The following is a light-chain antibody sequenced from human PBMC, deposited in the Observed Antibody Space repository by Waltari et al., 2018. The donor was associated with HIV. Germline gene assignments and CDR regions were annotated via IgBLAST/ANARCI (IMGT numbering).Light chain of an antibody. J-gene: IGLJ2*01. CDR1: SSNIANNY. Sequence: QSVLTQPPAVSAAPGQTVTISCSGSSSNIANNYVSWYQQLPGTAPKLLIYDNNRRSSGIPARFSGSKSGTSATLAIAGLQTGDEADYYCGTWDTSLSAGVFGGGTKVTVL. CDR3: GTWDTSLSAGV. V-gene: IGLV1-51*01. CDR2: DNN.